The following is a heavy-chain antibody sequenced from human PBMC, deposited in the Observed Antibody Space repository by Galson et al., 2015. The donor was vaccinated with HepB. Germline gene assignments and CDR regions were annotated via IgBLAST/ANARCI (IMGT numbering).Heavy chain of an antibody. J-gene: IGHJ4*02. CDR1: GFTFSSYA. CDR3: ASAPYDY. CDR2: ISYDDSNK. Sequence: SLRLSCAASGFTFSSYAMHWVRQAPGKGLEWVAVISYDDSNKYYADSVKGRFTISRDNSKNTLYLQMNSLRAEDTAVYYCASAPYDYWGQGTLVTVSS. V-gene: IGHV3-30-3*01.